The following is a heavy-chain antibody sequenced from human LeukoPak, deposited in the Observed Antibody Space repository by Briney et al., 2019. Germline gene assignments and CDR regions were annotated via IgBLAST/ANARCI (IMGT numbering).Heavy chain of an antibody. J-gene: IGHJ4*02. Sequence: ASVKVSCKASGYTFTSYDINWVRQAPGQGLEWMGWMNPNSGNTGYAQKFQGRVTMTRNTSISTAYMELSSPRSEDTAVYYCARASRVLRFWSGYYTDYWGQGTLVTVSS. D-gene: IGHD3-3*01. CDR2: MNPNSGNT. CDR1: GYTFTSYD. V-gene: IGHV1-8*01. CDR3: ARASRVLRFWSGYYTDY.